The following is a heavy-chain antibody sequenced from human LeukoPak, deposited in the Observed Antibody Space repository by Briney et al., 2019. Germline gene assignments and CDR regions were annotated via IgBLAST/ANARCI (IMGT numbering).Heavy chain of an antibody. Sequence: GESLKISCKGSGYSFTSYWIGWVRQMPGKGLEWMGIIYPGDSDTRYSPSFQGQVTISADKSLSTAYLQSSTLKASDTAMYYCARHDQLVRQGFDYWGQGTLVTVSS. CDR3: ARHDQLVRQGFDY. D-gene: IGHD6-6*01. CDR2: IYPGDSDT. CDR1: GYSFTSYW. V-gene: IGHV5-51*01. J-gene: IGHJ4*02.